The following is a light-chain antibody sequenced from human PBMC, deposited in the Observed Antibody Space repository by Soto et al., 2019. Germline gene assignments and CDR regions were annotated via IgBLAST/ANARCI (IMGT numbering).Light chain of an antibody. V-gene: IGLV2-14*01. CDR1: SSDIVGYEY. CDR2: DVN. Sequence: QSALTQPASVSGSPGQSITISCTGTSSDIVGYEYVSWYQQYPGKAPKLMIYDVNNRPSGVSTRFSGSKSGNTASLTISGLQAEDEGDYYCTSMTTSRTTRFVVGTGTKVTVL. J-gene: IGLJ1*01. CDR3: TSMTTSRTTRFV.